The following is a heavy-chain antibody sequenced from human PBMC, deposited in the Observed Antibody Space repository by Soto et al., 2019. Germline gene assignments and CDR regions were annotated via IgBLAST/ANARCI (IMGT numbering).Heavy chain of an antibody. Sequence: PGGSLRLSCAASGFTFSSYGMHWVRQAPGKGLEWVAVISYDGSNKYYADSVKGRFTISRDNSKNTLYLQMNSLRAEDTAVYYCANVAIPAARTATDVWGKAPTVTVS. CDR1: GFTFSSYG. CDR3: ANVAIPAARTATDV. J-gene: IGHJ6*03. D-gene: IGHD6-13*01. CDR2: ISYDGSNK. V-gene: IGHV3-30*18.